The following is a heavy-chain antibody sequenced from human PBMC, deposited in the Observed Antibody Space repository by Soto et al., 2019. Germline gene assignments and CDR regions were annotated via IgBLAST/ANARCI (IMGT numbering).Heavy chain of an antibody. D-gene: IGHD4-17*01. CDR1: GFTFSNAW. CDR3: TTEVPDYGDYGYYFDY. CDR2: IKSKTDGGTT. J-gene: IGHJ4*02. Sequence: EVQLVESGGGLVKPGASLRLSCAASGFTFSNAWMSWVRQAPGKGLEWVGRIKSKTDGGTTDYAAPVKGRFTISRDDSKNTLYLQMNSLKTEDTAVYYCTTEVPDYGDYGYYFDYWGQGTLVTVSS. V-gene: IGHV3-15*01.